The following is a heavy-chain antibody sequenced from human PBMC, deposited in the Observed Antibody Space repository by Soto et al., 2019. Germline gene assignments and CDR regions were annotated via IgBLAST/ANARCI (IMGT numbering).Heavy chain of an antibody. J-gene: IGHJ2*01. V-gene: IGHV3-7*01. CDR1: GFTFSSYW. CDR3: ARDGTNGDYPDWYFDL. D-gene: IGHD4-17*01. CDR2: IKQDGSEK. Sequence: EVQLVESGGGLVQPGGSLRLSCAASGFTFSSYWMSWVRQAPGKGLEWVANIKQDGSEKYYVDSVKGRFTISRDNAKNSLYLQMNSLRAEDTAVYYCARDGTNGDYPDWYFDLWGRGTLVTVSS.